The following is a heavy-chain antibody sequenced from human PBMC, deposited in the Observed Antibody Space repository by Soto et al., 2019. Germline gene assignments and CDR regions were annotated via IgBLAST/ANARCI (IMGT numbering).Heavy chain of an antibody. V-gene: IGHV1-69*13. D-gene: IGHD3-10*01. Sequence: ASVKVSCKASGGTFSSYAISWVRQAPGQGLEWMGGIIPIFGTANYAQKFQGRVTITADESTSTAYMELSSLRSEDTAVYYCARDSEGYYGSGSYPNWFDPWGQGTLVTVSS. CDR2: IIPIFGTA. CDR1: GGTFSSYA. J-gene: IGHJ5*02. CDR3: ARDSEGYYGSGSYPNWFDP.